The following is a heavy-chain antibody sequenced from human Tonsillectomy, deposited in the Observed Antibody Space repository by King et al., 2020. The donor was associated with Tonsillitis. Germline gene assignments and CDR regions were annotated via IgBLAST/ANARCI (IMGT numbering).Heavy chain of an antibody. CDR1: GFTFSNSD. Sequence: VQLVESGGGLVTPGVSLILSCATSGFTFSNSDMNWVRQAPGKGLEWVSSISSSSTYIYYVDSGKGRFTISRENAKNSLYLQMNSLRAGDTAVYYCARDKGADYFDSGRGAFDVWGQGTMVTVSS. D-gene: IGHD3-22*01. V-gene: IGHV3-21*03. CDR3: ARDKGADYFDSGRGAFDV. J-gene: IGHJ3*01. CDR2: ISSSSTYI.